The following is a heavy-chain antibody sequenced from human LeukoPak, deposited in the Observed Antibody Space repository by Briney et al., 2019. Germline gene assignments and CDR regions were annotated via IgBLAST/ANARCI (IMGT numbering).Heavy chain of an antibody. D-gene: IGHD6-6*01. CDR2: IYHSGST. Sequence: SETLSLTCTVSGGSISSDGYYWSWIRQPRGKGLEWIGYIYHSGSTYYNPSLKSRVTISVDRSKNQFSLKLSSVTAADTAVYYCARDVSSSGLFDYWGQGALVTVSS. V-gene: IGHV4-30-2*01. J-gene: IGHJ4*02. CDR1: GGSISSDGYY. CDR3: ARDVSSSGLFDY.